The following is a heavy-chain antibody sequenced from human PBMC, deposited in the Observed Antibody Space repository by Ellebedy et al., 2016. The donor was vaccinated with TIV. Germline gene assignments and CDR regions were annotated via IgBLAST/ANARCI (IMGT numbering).Heavy chain of an antibody. D-gene: IGHD6-19*01. CDR2: ISTGIYK. CDR3: ARDFRQWLAQGNALDV. J-gene: IGHJ6*02. Sequence: PGGSLRPSCAASGFTFSSHSMAWVRQAPGKGLEWVSSISTGIYKYYADSVKGRFTITRDNDKNLLYLQMSSLRVEDTAVYYCARDFRQWLAQGNALDVWGQGTTVTVSS. V-gene: IGHV3-21*06. CDR1: GFTFSSHS.